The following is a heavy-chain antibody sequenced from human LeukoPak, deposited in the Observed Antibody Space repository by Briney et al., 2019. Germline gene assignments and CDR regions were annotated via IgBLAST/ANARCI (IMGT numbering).Heavy chain of an antibody. CDR1: GFNFNRYA. CDR2: ISGSGGNT. CDR3: AKARDGFGVDTVDY. V-gene: IGHV3-23*01. J-gene: IGHJ4*02. Sequence: GGSLRLSCAASGFNFNRYAMTWVRQAPGKGLEWVSSISGSGGNTYYADSVKGRFTISRDSSRNTVYLQMNNLRAEDTAIYYCAKARDGFGVDTVDYWGQGTLVTVSS. D-gene: IGHD3-3*01.